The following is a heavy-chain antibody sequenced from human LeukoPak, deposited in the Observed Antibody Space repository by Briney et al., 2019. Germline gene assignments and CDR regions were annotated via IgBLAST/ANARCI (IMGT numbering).Heavy chain of an antibody. V-gene: IGHV1-69*13. CDR3: ARALYSSSWCGNYYCDQHL. Sequence: SVTVTSKASGGTFISYAISWVRQAPGQGLEWMGGIIPIFGTANYAQKFQGRVTITADESTSTAYMELSSLRSEDTAVYYCARALYSSSWCGNYYCDQHLWG. D-gene: IGHD6-13*01. CDR2: IIPIFGTA. J-gene: IGHJ2*01. CDR1: GGTFISYA.